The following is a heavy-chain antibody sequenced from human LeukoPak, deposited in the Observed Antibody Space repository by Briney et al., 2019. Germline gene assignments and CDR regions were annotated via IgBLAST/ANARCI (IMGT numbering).Heavy chain of an antibody. J-gene: IGHJ6*03. CDR2: IYYSGST. V-gene: IGHV4-30-4*08. D-gene: IGHD2-15*01. CDR1: GGSISSGDYY. Sequence: SQTLSLTCTVSGGSISSGDYYWSWIRQPPGKGLEWIGYIYYSGSTYYNPSLKSRVTISVDTSKNQFSLKLSSVTAADTAVYYCARAIYCSGGSCYLGKYYYYYMDVWGKGTTLTVSS. CDR3: ARAIYCSGGSCYLGKYYYYYMDV.